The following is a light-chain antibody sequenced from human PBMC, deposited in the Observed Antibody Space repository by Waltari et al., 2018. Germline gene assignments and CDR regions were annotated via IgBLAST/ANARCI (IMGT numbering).Light chain of an antibody. CDR1: QSVSSNY. V-gene: IGKV3-20*01. Sequence: EIVLTQSPGTLSLSPGERATLSCRASQSVSSNYLAWYQQKPGQAPSLLIYGASSRATGIPDRFSGSGSGTDFTLTISRLEPEDFAVYYCQQYGRSPPYTFGQGTKLEIK. J-gene: IGKJ2*01. CDR2: GAS. CDR3: QQYGRSPPYT.